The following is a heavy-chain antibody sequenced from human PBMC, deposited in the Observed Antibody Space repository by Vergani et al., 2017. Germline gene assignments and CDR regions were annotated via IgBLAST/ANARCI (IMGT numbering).Heavy chain of an antibody. D-gene: IGHD2-2*01. CDR2: ISGQNFRT. Sequence: EVQLLESGGGSAQPGESLRLSCVASGFTFTAHGLNWVRQAPGKGLEWVSGISGQNFRTHYADSVKGRFTISRDNSKNTLYLQMNSLRAEDTAVYYCAKLEDIVVVPAAMPFFDYWGQGTLVTVSS. V-gene: IGHV3-23*01. CDR1: GFTFTAHG. J-gene: IGHJ4*02. CDR3: AKLEDIVVVPAAMPFFDY.